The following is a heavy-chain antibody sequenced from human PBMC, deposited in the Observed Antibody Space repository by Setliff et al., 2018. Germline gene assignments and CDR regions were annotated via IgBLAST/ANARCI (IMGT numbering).Heavy chain of an antibody. D-gene: IGHD3-3*01. Sequence: ASVKVSCKASGYTFTTYDIIWVRQATGQGLEWMGWMSPNSGKAAYAQKFQGRVNMTRNTSITTAYMELSSLRFEDTAVYYCARGALVLQFLEWLPRYYYMDVWGKGTTVTVSS. CDR2: MSPNSGKA. J-gene: IGHJ6*03. V-gene: IGHV1-8*02. CDR1: GYTFTTYD. CDR3: ARGALVLQFLEWLPRYYYMDV.